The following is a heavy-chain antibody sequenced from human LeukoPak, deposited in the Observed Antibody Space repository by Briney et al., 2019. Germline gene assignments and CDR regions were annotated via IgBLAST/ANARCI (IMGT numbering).Heavy chain of an antibody. CDR2: ISGSGGST. V-gene: IGHV3-23*01. Sequence: GGSLRLSCAASGFTFSSYGMSWVCQAPGKGLEWVSAISGSGGSTYYADSVKGRFTISRDNSKNTLYLQMNSLRAEDTAVYYCAKDKYTSTWYYFDYWGQGTLVTVSS. CDR3: AKDKYTSTWYYFDY. J-gene: IGHJ4*02. CDR1: GFTFSSYG. D-gene: IGHD6-13*01.